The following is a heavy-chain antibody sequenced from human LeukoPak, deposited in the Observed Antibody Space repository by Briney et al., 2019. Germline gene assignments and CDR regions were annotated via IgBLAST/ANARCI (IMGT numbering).Heavy chain of an antibody. D-gene: IGHD3-3*01. CDR1: GFTFSSYV. CDR2: VSYDGSNK. V-gene: IGHV3-30*04. J-gene: IGHJ6*03. Sequence: PGRSLRLSCAASGFTFSSYVIHWVRQAPGKGLQWVAVVSYDGSNKYYADSVKGRFTISRDNSKNTLYLQMNSLRAEDTAVYYCAKDSAYYDFWSGYYTNYYYYMDVWGKGTTVTVSS. CDR3: AKDSAYYDFWSGYYTNYYYYMDV.